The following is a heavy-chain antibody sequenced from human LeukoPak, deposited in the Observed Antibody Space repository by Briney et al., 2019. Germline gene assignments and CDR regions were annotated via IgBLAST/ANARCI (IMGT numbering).Heavy chain of an antibody. V-gene: IGHV3-21*01. CDR2: ISSSSSYI. J-gene: IGHJ4*02. Sequence: GGSLRLSCAASGFTFSSYSMNWVRQAPGKELEWVSSISSSSSYIYYADSVKGRFTISRDNAKNSLYLQMNSLRAEDTAVYYCARALGWELLRYYFDYWGQGTLVTVSS. D-gene: IGHD1-26*01. CDR3: ARALGWELLRYYFDY. CDR1: GFTFSSYS.